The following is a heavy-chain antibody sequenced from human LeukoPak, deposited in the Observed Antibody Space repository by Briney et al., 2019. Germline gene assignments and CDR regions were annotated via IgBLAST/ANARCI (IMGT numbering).Heavy chain of an antibody. CDR2: INSDGSNT. D-gene: IGHD1-1*01. CDR3: ASGYARSPRHQGDF. Sequence: GGSLRLSCVVSGFTFSDYWMHWVRQVPGKGLVWVSRINSDGSNTNYAGSVKGRFTISRDNAKNTLYLQMNSLRVEDTAVYYCASGYARSPRHQGDFWGQGTVVTVSS. V-gene: IGHV3-74*01. CDR1: GFTFSDYW. J-gene: IGHJ4*02.